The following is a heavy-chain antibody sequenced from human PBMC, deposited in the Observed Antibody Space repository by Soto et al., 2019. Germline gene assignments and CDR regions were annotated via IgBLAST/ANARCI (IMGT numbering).Heavy chain of an antibody. CDR3: ASGYGALFDY. Sequence: QVQLQESGPGLVKPSETLSLTCTVSGGSISIYYWSWIRQPPGKGLEWIGYIYYTGSTNSNPSLTSRFTIPVDTSTNQFPLQLSSVTAADTAGYYCASGYGALFDYWGQGTLVTVSS. D-gene: IGHD5-12*01. V-gene: IGHV4-59*08. CDR1: GGSISIYY. CDR2: IYYTGST. J-gene: IGHJ4*02.